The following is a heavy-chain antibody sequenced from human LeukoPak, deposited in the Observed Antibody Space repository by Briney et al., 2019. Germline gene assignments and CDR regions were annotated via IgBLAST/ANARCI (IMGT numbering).Heavy chain of an antibody. D-gene: IGHD3-22*01. CDR1: GGSISSYY. CDR3: ARSNVLSGYYGTIDY. Sequence: PSETLSLTCTVSGGSISSYYWSWIRQPPGKGLEWIGYIYYSGSTNYNPSLKSRVTISVDTSKNQFSLKLSSVTAADTAVYYCARSNVLSGYYGTIDYWGQGTLVTVSS. CDR2: IYYSGST. V-gene: IGHV4-59*01. J-gene: IGHJ4*02.